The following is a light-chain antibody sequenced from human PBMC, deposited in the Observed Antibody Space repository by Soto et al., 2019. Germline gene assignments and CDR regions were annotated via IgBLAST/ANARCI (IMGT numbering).Light chain of an antibody. CDR2: CAS. CDR3: QQYESTPPT. CDR1: QSVLYSSNNKNY. V-gene: IGKV4-1*01. J-gene: IGKJ4*01. Sequence: DIVMTQSPDSLAVSLGERATINCKSSQSVLYSSNNKNYLAWYQQRTGQPPKLLIYCASTRESGVPDRFSGSGSGTDFTLTISSLQAEDVAVYYCQQYESTPPTFGQGTKVEIK.